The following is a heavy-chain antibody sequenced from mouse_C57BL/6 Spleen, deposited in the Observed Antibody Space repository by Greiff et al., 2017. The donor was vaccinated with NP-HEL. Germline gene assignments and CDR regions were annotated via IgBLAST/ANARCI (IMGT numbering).Heavy chain of an antibody. J-gene: IGHJ1*03. CDR2: IYPSDSET. CDR3: ASRRYDYGYGYFDV. CDR1: GYTFTSYW. D-gene: IGHD2-4*01. V-gene: IGHV1-61*01. Sequence: QVQLKQPGAELVRPGSSVKLSCKASGYTFTSYWMDWVKQRPGQGLEWIGNIYPSDSETHYNQKFKDKATLTVDKSSSTAYMQLSSLTSEDSAVYYCASRRYDYGYGYFDVWGTGTTVTVSS.